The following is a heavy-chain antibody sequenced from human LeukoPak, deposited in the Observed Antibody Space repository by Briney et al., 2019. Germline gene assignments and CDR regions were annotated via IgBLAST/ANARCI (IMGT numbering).Heavy chain of an antibody. CDR1: GGSIGSSNW. D-gene: IGHD3-10*01. J-gene: IGHJ3*02. CDR2: IYNDGST. Sequence: PSGTLSLTCAVSGGSIGSSNWWSWVRQAPGKGPEWVSVIYNDGSTYYADSVKGRFTISRDNSKNTLFLQMNSLRAEDTAVYYCARGPYGSSSTPDAFDIWGQGTMVTVSS. CDR3: ARGPYGSSSTPDAFDI. V-gene: IGHV3-53*01.